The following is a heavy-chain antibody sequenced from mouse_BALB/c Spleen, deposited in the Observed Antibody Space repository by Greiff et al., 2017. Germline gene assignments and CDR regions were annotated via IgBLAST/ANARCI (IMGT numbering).Heavy chain of an antibody. V-gene: IGHV5-17*02. D-gene: IGHD2-12*01. Sequence: EVQLVESGGGLVQPGGSRKLSCAASGFTFSSFGMHWVRQAPEKGLEWVAYISSGSSTIYYADTVKGRFTISRDNPKNTLFLQMTSLRSEDTAMYYCARDYSLAYWGQGTLVTVSA. CDR3: ARDYSLAY. CDR2: ISSGSSTI. CDR1: GFTFSSFG. J-gene: IGHJ3*01.